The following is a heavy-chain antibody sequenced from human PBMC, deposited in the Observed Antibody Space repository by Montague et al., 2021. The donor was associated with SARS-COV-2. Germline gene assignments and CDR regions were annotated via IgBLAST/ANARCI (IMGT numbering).Heavy chain of an antibody. CDR2: IYNSGST. CDR3: ARVGRGSSWYEVAFDI. CDR1: GGSISRYS. V-gene: IGHV4-59*01. D-gene: IGHD6-13*01. Sequence: SETLSLTCTVSGGSISRYSWTWIRQPPGKGLEWIGYIYNSGSTNXNPSRTSRVTISVDTSKNQFSLKLSSVAAADTAVYYCARVGRGSSWYEVAFDIRGQGTMVTVSS. J-gene: IGHJ3*02.